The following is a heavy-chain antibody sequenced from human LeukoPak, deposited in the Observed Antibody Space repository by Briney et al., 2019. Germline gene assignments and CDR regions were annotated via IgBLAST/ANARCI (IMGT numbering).Heavy chain of an antibody. Sequence: SETLSLTCSVSGGSISRSDHYWSWIRQPPGKGLEWIGYIYYSGDTNYNPSLKGRVTISVDTSKNQVSLKLSSVTAADTAVYYCARDPSGYFNYWGQGTLVTVSS. V-gene: IGHV4-61*08. J-gene: IGHJ4*02. D-gene: IGHD3-22*01. CDR2: IYYSGDT. CDR1: GGSISRSDHY. CDR3: ARDPSGYFNY.